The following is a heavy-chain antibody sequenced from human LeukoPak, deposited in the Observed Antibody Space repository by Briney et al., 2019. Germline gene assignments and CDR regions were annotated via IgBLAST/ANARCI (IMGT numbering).Heavy chain of an antibody. J-gene: IGHJ3*02. D-gene: IGHD1-26*01. Sequence: ASVKVSCKASGYTFTGYYMHWVRQAPGQGLEWMGWINPNSGGTNYAQKFQGRVTMARDTSISTAYMELSRLRSDDTAVYYCARSWDSGSYFAFDIWGQGTMVTVSS. V-gene: IGHV1-2*02. CDR2: INPNSGGT. CDR3: ARSWDSGSYFAFDI. CDR1: GYTFTGYY.